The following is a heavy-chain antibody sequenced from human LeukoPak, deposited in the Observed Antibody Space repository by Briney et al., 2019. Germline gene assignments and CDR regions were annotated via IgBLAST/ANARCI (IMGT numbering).Heavy chain of an antibody. V-gene: IGHV3-21*01. CDR1: GFTFSNYS. Sequence: GGSLRLSCAGSGFTFSNYSFNWVRQAPGKGLEWVSSISKGSGYIYQTDSVKGRFTISRDNAKNSLYLQMNSLRAEDTAVYYCAELGITMIGGVWGKGTTVTISS. D-gene: IGHD3-10*02. CDR2: ISKGSGYI. CDR3: AELGITMIGGV. J-gene: IGHJ6*04.